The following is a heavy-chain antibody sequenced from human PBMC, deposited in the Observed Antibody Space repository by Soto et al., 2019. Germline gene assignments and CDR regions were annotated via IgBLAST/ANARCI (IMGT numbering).Heavy chain of an antibody. CDR1: GFPFGSHW. CDR3: TRRGCSTTGCYFN. V-gene: IGHV3-74*01. CDR2: INGDGSST. Sequence: GGSLRLSCAASGFPFGSHWRHRVRQAPGKGLVWVSRINGDGSSTSYADSVKGRFTISRDNAKNTLYLQMNSLRAEDAAVYYCTRRGCSTTGCYFNWGRGTLVTVSS. J-gene: IGHJ4*02. D-gene: IGHD2-2*01.